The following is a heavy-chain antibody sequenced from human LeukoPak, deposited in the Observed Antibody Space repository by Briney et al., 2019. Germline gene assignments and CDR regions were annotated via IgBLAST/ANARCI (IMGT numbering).Heavy chain of an antibody. V-gene: IGHV3-21*01. CDR1: GFTFSSYS. D-gene: IGHD3-22*01. CDR2: ISSSSSYI. CDR3: ARDWEEGTYYYDSSGYPIDY. J-gene: IGHJ4*02. Sequence: GGSLRLSCAASGFTFSSYSMNWVRQAPGKGLEWVSSISSSSSYIYYADSVKGRFTISRDNAKNSLYLQMNSLRAEDTAVYYCARDWEEGTYYYDSSGYPIDYWGQGTLVTVSS.